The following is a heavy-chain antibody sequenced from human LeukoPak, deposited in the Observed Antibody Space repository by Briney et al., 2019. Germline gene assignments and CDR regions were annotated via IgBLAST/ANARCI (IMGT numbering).Heavy chain of an antibody. CDR2: ISNSGTT. D-gene: IGHD2-21*02. J-gene: IGHJ3*02. Sequence: SETLSLTCTVSGDSFTSGGYFWTWIRQHPGQGLDWLGYISNSGTTSYNPSLKSRVSISVDTSNNQFSLRLSSVTAADTAVYYCARDVVVTSSPDAFDIWGQRTMVTVSS. CDR3: ARDVVVTSSPDAFDI. V-gene: IGHV4-31*03. CDR1: GDSFTSGGYF.